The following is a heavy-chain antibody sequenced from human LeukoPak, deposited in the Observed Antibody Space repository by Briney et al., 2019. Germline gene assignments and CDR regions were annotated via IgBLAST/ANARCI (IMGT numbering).Heavy chain of an antibody. Sequence: ASVKVSCKASGYTFTGYYMHWVRQAPGQGGEWMGWINPNSGGTNYAQKFQGRVTMTRDTSISTAYMELSRLRSDDTAVYYCATVLKRVGATTINWFDPWGQGTLVTVSS. CDR1: GYTFTGYY. D-gene: IGHD1-26*01. CDR2: INPNSGGT. J-gene: IGHJ5*02. CDR3: ATVLKRVGATTINWFDP. V-gene: IGHV1-2*02.